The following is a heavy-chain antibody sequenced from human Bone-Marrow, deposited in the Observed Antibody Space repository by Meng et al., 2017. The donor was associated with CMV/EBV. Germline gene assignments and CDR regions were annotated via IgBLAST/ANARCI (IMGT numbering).Heavy chain of an antibody. J-gene: IGHJ4*02. Sequence: GSLRLSCTVSGGSVSRGGFYWSWIRQPPGKGLEWIGYIYYSGSTNYNPSLKSRVTISVDTSKSQFSLKLCSVTAADTAVYYCARDSLRLQLDYWGQGTLVTVSS. CDR3: ARDSLRLQLDY. V-gene: IGHV4-61*08. CDR2: IYYSGST. CDR1: GGSVSRGGFY. D-gene: IGHD4-11*01.